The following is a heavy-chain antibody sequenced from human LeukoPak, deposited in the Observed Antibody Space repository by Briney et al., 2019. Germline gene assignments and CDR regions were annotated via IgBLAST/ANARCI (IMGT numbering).Heavy chain of an antibody. CDR3: ARLYQGKRPPDY. CDR1: GDSIFSTTYY. D-gene: IGHD6-25*01. Sequence: SETLSLTCTVSGDSIFSTTYYWGWIRQPPGKGLEWIGSIFHGGSTYYNPSLKSRVTMSVDTSKNQLSLSLRSVTAADTAVYYCARLYQGKRPPDYWGQGTLVTVSS. CDR2: IFHGGST. V-gene: IGHV4-39*01. J-gene: IGHJ4*02.